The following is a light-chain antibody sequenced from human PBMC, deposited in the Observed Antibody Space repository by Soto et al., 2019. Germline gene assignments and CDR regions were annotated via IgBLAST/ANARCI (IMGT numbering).Light chain of an antibody. Sequence: EKVMTQSPATLSVSPGETATLSCRASQGVSTNLAWYQQRPGQAPKFLIYDASTRATGIPARFSGSGSGTEFTPTISSLQSEDFAVYYCQQYNDWPRTFGQGTKLEIK. CDR2: DAS. V-gene: IGKV3-15*01. CDR1: QGVSTN. J-gene: IGKJ2*01. CDR3: QQYNDWPRT.